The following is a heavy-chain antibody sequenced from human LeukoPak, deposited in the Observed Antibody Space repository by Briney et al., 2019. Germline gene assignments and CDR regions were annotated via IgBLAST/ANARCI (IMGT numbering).Heavy chain of an antibody. CDR2: ISSSGSTI. CDR3: ARDLTDPPYYYYYIDV. V-gene: IGHV3-48*03. CDR1: GFTFSSYE. J-gene: IGHJ6*03. Sequence: QAGGSLRLSCAASGFTFSSYEMNWVRQAPGKGLEWVSYISSSGSTIYYADSVKGRFTISRDNAKNSLYLQMNSLRAEDTAVYYCARDLTDPPYYYYYIDVWGKGTTVTISS.